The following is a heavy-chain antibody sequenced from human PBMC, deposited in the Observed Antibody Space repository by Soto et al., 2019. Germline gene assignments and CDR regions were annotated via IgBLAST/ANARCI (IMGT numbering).Heavy chain of an antibody. CDR3: ARDVQVNYFDNTYHYYAMDV. Sequence: QVQLVQSGTEVKMPGSSVKVSCKAFGGTFSDHAVSWVRQAPGQGLEWMGVINPFFKGTKYAQKFQGRLTITADDSTSTAYMDLYSLTSEDTAVYYCARDVQVNYFDNTYHYYAMDVWGQGTTVIVSS. V-gene: IGHV1-69*01. D-gene: IGHD3-9*01. J-gene: IGHJ6*02. CDR1: GGTFSDHA. CDR2: INPFFKGT.